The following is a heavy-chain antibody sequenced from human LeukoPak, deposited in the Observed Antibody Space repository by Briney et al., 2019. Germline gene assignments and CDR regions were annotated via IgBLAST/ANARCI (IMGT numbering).Heavy chain of an antibody. CDR2: ISYSGNT. V-gene: IGHV4-59*01. J-gene: IGHJ4*02. CDR3: ARGGYSFDY. Sequence: SETLSLTCTVSGGTISIYYWSWIRQPPGKGLEWIGYISYSGNTNYNPSLKSRVTISLDTSKNQFFLNLSSVTAAETAVYYCARGGYSFDYWGQGTLVTVSS. CDR1: GGTISIYY.